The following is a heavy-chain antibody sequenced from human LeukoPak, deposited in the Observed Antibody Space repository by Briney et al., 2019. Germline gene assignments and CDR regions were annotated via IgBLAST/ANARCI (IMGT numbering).Heavy chain of an antibody. CDR1: GYTFTSYA. D-gene: IGHD2-2*01. CDR3: ASNVGCSSTSCYENWFDP. CDR2: INAGNGNT. V-gene: IGHV1-3*01. Sequence: GASVKVSCKASGYTFTSYAMHWVRQAPGQRLEWMGWINAGNGNTKYSQKFQGRVTITRDTSASTAYMELSSLRSEDTAVYYCASNVGCSSTSCYENWFDPWGQGTLVTVSS. J-gene: IGHJ5*02.